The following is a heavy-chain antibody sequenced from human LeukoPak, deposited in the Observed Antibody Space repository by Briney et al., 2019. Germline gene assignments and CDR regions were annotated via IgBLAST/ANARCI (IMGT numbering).Heavy chain of an antibody. D-gene: IGHD3-3*01. CDR3: ARESHNTIFGVVKYYMDV. CDR1: GGSISSSSYY. V-gene: IGHV4-39*02. Sequence: SETLSLTCTVSGGSISSSSYYWGWIRQPPGKGLEWIGSIYYSGSTYYNPSLKSRVTISVDTSKNQFSLKLSSVTAADTAVYYCARESHNTIFGVVKYYMDVWGKGTTVTVSS. CDR2: IYYSGST. J-gene: IGHJ6*03.